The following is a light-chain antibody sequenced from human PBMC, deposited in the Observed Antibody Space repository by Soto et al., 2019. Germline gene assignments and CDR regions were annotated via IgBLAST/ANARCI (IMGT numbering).Light chain of an antibody. J-gene: IGKJ4*02. Sequence: EIVLTQSPGTLSLSPGERATLSCRSSQSVSSSYLVWYQQKPAQAPRLLIYGASSRATGIPDRFSGSGSGTDFTLTISRLEPEDFFVYSGTTYGYSLYPFG. V-gene: IGKV3-20*01. CDR1: QSVSSSY. CDR3: TTYGYSLYP. CDR2: GAS.